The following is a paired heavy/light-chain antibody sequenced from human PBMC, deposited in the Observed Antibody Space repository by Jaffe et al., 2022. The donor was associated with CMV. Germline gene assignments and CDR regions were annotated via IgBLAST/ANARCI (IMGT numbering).Heavy chain of an antibody. Sequence: EVQLVESGGGLVQPGGSLRLSCSASGFTFSSYAMHWVRQAPGKGLEYVSAISSNGGSTYYADSVKGRFTISRDNSKNTLYLQMSSLRAEDTAVYYCVKGFGGDRLRARHYYYYMDVWGKGTTVTVSS. J-gene: IGHJ6*03. CDR3: VKGFGGDRLRARHYYYYMDV. CDR1: GFTFSSYA. V-gene: IGHV3-64D*06. D-gene: IGHD3-10*01. CDR2: ISSNGGST.
Light chain of an antibody. CDR2: GAS. CDR3: QQYNNWPPVT. V-gene: IGKV3-15*01. CDR1: QSVSSN. Sequence: EIVMTQSPATLSVSPGERATLSCRASQSVSSNLAWYQQKPGQAPRLLIYGASTRATGIPARFSGSGSGTEFTLTISSLQSEDFAVYYCQQYNNWPPVTFGQGTKVEIK. J-gene: IGKJ1*01.